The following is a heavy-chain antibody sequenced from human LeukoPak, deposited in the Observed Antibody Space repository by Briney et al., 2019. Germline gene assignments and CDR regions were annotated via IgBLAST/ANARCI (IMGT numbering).Heavy chain of an antibody. CDR2: ISGNNDNP. CDR1: GYTFTSYA. V-gene: IGHV1-18*01. J-gene: IGHJ4*02. D-gene: IGHD2-2*01. CDR3: ARDGTSTDDY. Sequence: EASVKVSCKASGYTFTSYAISWVRQAPGQGLEWIAWISGNNDNPNYGQKFQGRFTVTTDSSTSTAYMELRNLRSDDTAVYYCARDGTSTDDYWGQGTLVTVSS.